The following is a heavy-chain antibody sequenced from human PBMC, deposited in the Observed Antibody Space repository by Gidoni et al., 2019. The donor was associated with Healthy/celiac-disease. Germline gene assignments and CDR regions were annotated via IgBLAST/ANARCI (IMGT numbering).Heavy chain of an antibody. J-gene: IGHJ1*01. Sequence: QVQLVQSGAEVKKPGASVKVSCKASGYTFTNYYMHWVRQAPGQGLEWMGIINPSGGSTSYGREFQGRVTMTRDTSTSTVYMDLSSLRSEDTAVYYCAREGDGNFHHWGQGTLVTVSS. CDR1: GYTFTNYY. V-gene: IGHV1-46*01. D-gene: IGHD3-16*01. CDR2: INPSGGST. CDR3: AREGDGNFHH.